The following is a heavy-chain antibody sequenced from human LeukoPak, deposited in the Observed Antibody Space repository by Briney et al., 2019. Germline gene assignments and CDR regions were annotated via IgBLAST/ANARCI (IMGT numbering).Heavy chain of an antibody. V-gene: IGHV1-18*01. CDR3: ARDRTAMVWFDY. Sequence: ASVKVSCKASGYTFTSYGIRWVRQAPGQGLEWMGWISAYNGNTNYAQKLQGRVTMTTDTSTSTAYMELRSLRSDDTAVYYCARDRTAMVWFDYRGQGTLVTVSS. CDR1: GYTFTSYG. J-gene: IGHJ4*02. D-gene: IGHD5-18*01. CDR2: ISAYNGNT.